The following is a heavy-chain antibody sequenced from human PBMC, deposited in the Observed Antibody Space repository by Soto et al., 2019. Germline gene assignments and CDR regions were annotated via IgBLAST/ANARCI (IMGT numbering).Heavy chain of an antibody. V-gene: IGHV1-18*01. CDR1: GYTFTTYG. J-gene: IGHJ4*02. Sequence: QVQLVQSGAEVKKPGASVKVSGKASGYTFTTYGISWVRQAPGQGLEWMGWISAYSGSTKFAQKLQGRVTMTTDTSTITAYMELRSLTSDDTVVYYCARDFTKSSSWPYYFDYWGQGTLVTVAS. CDR2: ISAYSGST. CDR3: ARDFTKSSSWPYYFDY. D-gene: IGHD6-13*01.